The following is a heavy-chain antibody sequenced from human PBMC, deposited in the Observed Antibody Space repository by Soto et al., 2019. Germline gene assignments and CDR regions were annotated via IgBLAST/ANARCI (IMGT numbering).Heavy chain of an antibody. Sequence: QVQLVQAGAEVKKPGASVEVYCKAAGYTFTNFGISWVRQAPGQGLEWMGWISAYNGNTNYAQNFQGRVTITTATPTSTSYIELRSLRSDDTAVYYCARGVTPIDYLGQGTLVTVSS. CDR3: ARGVTPIDY. D-gene: IGHD2-21*02. V-gene: IGHV1-18*01. CDR1: GYTFTNFG. J-gene: IGHJ4*02. CDR2: ISAYNGNT.